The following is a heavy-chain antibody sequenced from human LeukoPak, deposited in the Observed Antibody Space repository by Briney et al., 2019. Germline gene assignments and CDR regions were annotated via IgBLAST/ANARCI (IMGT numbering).Heavy chain of an antibody. CDR3: ARDSMVRGVIINWDYYYYYGMDV. V-gene: IGHV4-4*02. CDR2: INHSGST. CDR1: GGSITQTNY. J-gene: IGHJ6*02. D-gene: IGHD3-10*01. Sequence: SETLSLTCDVSGGSITQTNYWTWVRQPPGKGLEWIGEINHSGSTNYNPSLKSRVTISVDTSKNQFSLKLSSVTAADTAVYYCARDSMVRGVIINWDYYYYYGMDVWGQGTTVTVSS.